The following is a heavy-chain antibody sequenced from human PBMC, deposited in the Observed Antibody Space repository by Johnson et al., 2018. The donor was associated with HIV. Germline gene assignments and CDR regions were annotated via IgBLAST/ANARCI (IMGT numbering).Heavy chain of an antibody. CDR2: IKEDATEK. J-gene: IGHJ3*02. CDR3: AKDPQGNYYDSSGYPWDAFDI. Sequence: VQLVESGGGVFQPGRSLRLSCAASGFTFSSYAMHWVRQAPGKGLERVANIKEDATEKYYVDSMKGRFTISRDNAKNSLFSLYVHMDSRRAEDSALHYCAKDPQGNYYDSSGYPWDAFDIWGQVTMVTVSS. V-gene: IGHV3-7*01. D-gene: IGHD3-22*01. CDR1: GFTFSSYA.